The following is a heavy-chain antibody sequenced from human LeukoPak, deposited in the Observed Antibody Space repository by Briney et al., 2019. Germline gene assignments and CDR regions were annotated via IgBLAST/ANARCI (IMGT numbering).Heavy chain of an antibody. CDR3: AREAGSSGYLYYFDY. Sequence: ASVKVSCKASGYTFTSYGISWVRQAPGQGLEWMGWISAYNGNTNYALKLQGRVTMTTDTSTSTAYTELRSLRSDDTAVYYCAREAGSSGYLYYFDYWDQGTLVTVSS. J-gene: IGHJ4*02. CDR2: ISAYNGNT. D-gene: IGHD3-22*01. V-gene: IGHV1-18*01. CDR1: GYTFTSYG.